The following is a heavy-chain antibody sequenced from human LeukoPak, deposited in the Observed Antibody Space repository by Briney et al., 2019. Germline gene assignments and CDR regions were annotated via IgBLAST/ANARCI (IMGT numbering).Heavy chain of an antibody. CDR1: GGSISSSSYY. D-gene: IGHD3-22*01. Sequence: SETLSLTCTVSGGSISSSSYYWGWIRQPPGKGLEWIGSIYYSGSTYYNPSLKSPVTISVDTSKNQFSLKLSSVTAADTAVYYCARQSSMIVVVITPNYFDYWGQGTLVTVSS. J-gene: IGHJ4*02. V-gene: IGHV4-39*01. CDR3: ARQSSMIVVVITPNYFDY. CDR2: IYYSGST.